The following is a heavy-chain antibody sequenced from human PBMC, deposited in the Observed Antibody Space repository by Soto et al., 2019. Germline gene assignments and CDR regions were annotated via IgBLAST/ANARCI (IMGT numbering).Heavy chain of an antibody. CDR3: AKDLDLYGSGSYSWFDP. V-gene: IGHV3-23*01. Sequence: EVQLLESGGGLVQPGGSLRLSCAASGFTFSSYAMSWVRQAPGKGLEWGSAISGSGGSTYYADSVKGRFTISRDNSKNTLYLQMNSLKAEDTAVYYCAKDLDLYGSGSYSWFDPWGQGTLVTVSS. CDR1: GFTFSSYA. D-gene: IGHD3-10*01. J-gene: IGHJ5*02. CDR2: ISGSGGST.